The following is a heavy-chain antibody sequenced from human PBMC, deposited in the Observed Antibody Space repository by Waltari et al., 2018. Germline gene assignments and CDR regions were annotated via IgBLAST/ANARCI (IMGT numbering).Heavy chain of an antibody. D-gene: IGHD4-17*01. V-gene: IGHV4-4*07. J-gene: IGHJ2*01. Sequence: QVQLQESGPGLVKPSETLSLPCTVSGGSISSYYWSWIRQPAGKGLEGIGRIYTSGSTNYNPSLKSRVTMSVDTSKNQFSLKLSSVTAADTAVYYCARASPRLRYGDRNYDWYFDLWGRGTLVTVSS. CDR3: ARASPRLRYGDRNYDWYFDL. CDR2: IYTSGST. CDR1: GGSISSYY.